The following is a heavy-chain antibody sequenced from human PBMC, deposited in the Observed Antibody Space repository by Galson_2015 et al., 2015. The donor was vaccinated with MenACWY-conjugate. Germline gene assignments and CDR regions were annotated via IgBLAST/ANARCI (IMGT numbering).Heavy chain of an antibody. CDR2: INHSGST. V-gene: IGHV4-34*01. CDR3: ARGIRFLEWSRNWFDP. J-gene: IGHJ5*02. CDR1: GGSFSGYY. Sequence: ETLSLTCAVYGGSFSGYYWSWIRQPPGKGLEWIGEINHSGSTNYNPSLKSRVTISVDTSKNQFSLKLSSVTAADTAVYYCARGIRFLEWSRNWFDPWGQGTLVTVSS. D-gene: IGHD3-3*01.